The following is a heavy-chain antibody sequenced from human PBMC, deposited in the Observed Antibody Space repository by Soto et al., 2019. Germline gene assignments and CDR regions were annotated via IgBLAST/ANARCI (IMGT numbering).Heavy chain of an antibody. Sequence: TLSLTCAVYGGSFSGYYWSWIRQPPGKGLEWIGEINHSGSTNYNPSLKSRVTISVDTSKNQFSLKLSSVTAADTAVYYCARSGPAAVDYWGQGTLVTVSS. CDR2: INHSGST. V-gene: IGHV4-34*01. CDR1: GGSFSGYY. J-gene: IGHJ4*02. CDR3: ARSGPAAVDY. D-gene: IGHD6-13*01.